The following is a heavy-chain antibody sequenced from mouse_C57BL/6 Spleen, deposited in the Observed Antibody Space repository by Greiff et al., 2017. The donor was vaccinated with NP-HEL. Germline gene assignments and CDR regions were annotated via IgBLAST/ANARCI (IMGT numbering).Heavy chain of an antibody. J-gene: IGHJ4*01. CDR2: ISSGSSTI. D-gene: IGHD2-4*01. V-gene: IGHV5-17*01. Sequence: DVQLVESGGGLVKPGGSLKLSCAASGFTFSDYGMHWVRQAPEKGLEWVAYISSGSSTIYYADTVKGRFTISRDNAKNTLFLQMTSLRSEDTAMYYCARGGYYDYDRDAMDYWGQGTSVTVSS. CDR1: GFTFSDYG. CDR3: ARGGYYDYDRDAMDY.